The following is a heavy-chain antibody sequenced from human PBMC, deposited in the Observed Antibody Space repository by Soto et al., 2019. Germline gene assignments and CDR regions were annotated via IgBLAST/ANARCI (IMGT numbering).Heavy chain of an antibody. D-gene: IGHD3-16*01. Sequence: QVQLVQSGAEVKKPGASVKVSCKASGYTFTNFGLSWVRQAPGQGLEWMGWISAYNGNTHYAQNFQGRVTMTTDTSTSTAYMEVRRLRSDDTAVYYWARGGTPIDYWGQVTLVNVSA. CDR3: ARGGTPIDY. CDR2: ISAYNGNT. CDR1: GYTFTNFG. V-gene: IGHV1-18*01. J-gene: IGHJ4*02.